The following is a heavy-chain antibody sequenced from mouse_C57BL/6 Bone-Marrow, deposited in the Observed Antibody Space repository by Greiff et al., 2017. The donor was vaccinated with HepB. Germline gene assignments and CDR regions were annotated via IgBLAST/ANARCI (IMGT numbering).Heavy chain of an antibody. J-gene: IGHJ1*03. CDR1: GYSFTGYY. V-gene: IGHV1-42*01. CDR3: ASQAYYSTYWYFDV. CDR2: INPSTGGT. D-gene: IGHD2-5*01. Sequence: EVKLMESGPELVKPGASVKISCKASGYSFTGYYMNWVKQSPEKSLEWIGEINPSTGGTTYNQKFKAKATLTVDKSSSTAYMQLKSLTSEDSAVYYCASQAYYSTYWYFDVWGTGTTVTVSS.